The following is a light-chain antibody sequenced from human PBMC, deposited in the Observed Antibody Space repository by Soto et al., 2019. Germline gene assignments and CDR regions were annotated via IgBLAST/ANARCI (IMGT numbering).Light chain of an antibody. J-gene: IGLJ1*01. Sequence: QSALAQPASVSGSPGQSITISCTGTSSDVGGYNYVSWCQQHPGKAPKLVIYEVSNRPSGVSNRFSGSKSGNTASLTISGLQAEDEADYYCSSYTSSSTLYVFGTGTKVTVL. CDR3: SSYTSSSTLYV. V-gene: IGLV2-14*01. CDR1: SSDVGGYNY. CDR2: EVS.